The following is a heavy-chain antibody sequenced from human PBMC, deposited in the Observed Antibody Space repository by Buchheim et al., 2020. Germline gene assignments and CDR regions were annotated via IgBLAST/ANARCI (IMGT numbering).Heavy chain of an antibody. CDR1: GFTFSSYW. CDR2: IKQDGSEK. CDR3: ARDTGGAWDYDFWSGYYTGSYYYGMDV. Sequence: EVQLVESGGGLVQPGGSLRLSCAASGFTFSSYWMSWVRHAPGRGLEWVANIKQDGSEKYYVDSVKGRFPISRDNAKNSLYLQMNSLRAEDTAVYYCARDTGGAWDYDFWSGYYTGSYYYGMDVWGQGTT. V-gene: IGHV3-7*01. D-gene: IGHD3-3*01. J-gene: IGHJ6*02.